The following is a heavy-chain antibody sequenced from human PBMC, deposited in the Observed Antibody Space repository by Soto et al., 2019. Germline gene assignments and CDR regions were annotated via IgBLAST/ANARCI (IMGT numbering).Heavy chain of an antibody. CDR3: ALVRGRWSDVDY. CDR1: GFTFSTYG. V-gene: IGHV3-30*03. J-gene: IGHJ4*02. Sequence: VQLVESGGGLVKPGGSLRLSCAASGFTFSTYGIHWVRQAPGKGLEWVAVLSFDGSNKYYADSVKGRFTISRDNSKNTLYLEMNSLRAEDTAVYYCALVRGRWSDVDYWGQGTLVTVSS. CDR2: LSFDGSNK. D-gene: IGHD3-16*01.